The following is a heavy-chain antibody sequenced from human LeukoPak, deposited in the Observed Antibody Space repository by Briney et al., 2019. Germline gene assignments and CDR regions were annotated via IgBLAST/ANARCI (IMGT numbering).Heavy chain of an antibody. CDR3: ARLSSHYGDYKVDP. D-gene: IGHD4-17*01. CDR1: GYPFRNYD. CDR2: INPHSGKT. J-gene: IGHJ5*02. V-gene: IGHV1-8*01. Sequence: ASVKVSCKTFGYPFRNYDINCVRQGTGQGLEWMGWINPHSGKTGYAQKFQGRVTMTTDTSANTAYMDLSSLRSEDTAVYYCARLSSHYGDYKVDPWGQGTLVTVSS.